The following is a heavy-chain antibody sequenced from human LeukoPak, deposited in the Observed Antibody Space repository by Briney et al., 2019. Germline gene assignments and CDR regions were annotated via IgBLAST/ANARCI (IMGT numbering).Heavy chain of an antibody. D-gene: IGHD6-25*01. Sequence: SVRVSCKASGGTFRDYALSWVRLAPGQGLEWMGGIIPIFDSPTYGQKFQDRVTMTIDESTATAYLELNSLRSDDTAIYYCARQVVAAGFDDWGQGTLVTVSS. J-gene: IGHJ4*02. V-gene: IGHV1-69*05. CDR1: GGTFRDYA. CDR2: IIPIFDSP. CDR3: ARQVVAAGFDD.